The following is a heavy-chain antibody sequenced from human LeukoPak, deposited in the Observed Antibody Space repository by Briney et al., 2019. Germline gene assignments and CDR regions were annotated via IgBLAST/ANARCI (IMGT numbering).Heavy chain of an antibody. Sequence: GGSLRLSCAASGFTFSSYSMNWVRQAPGKGLEWVSAISASGGSTNYADSVKGRFTISRDNSKNTLYLQMNSLRAEDTAVYYCAKDQRPYYYDSSGYSYAFDIWGQGTMVTVSS. J-gene: IGHJ3*02. V-gene: IGHV3-23*01. CDR2: ISASGGST. CDR3: AKDQRPYYYDSSGYSYAFDI. D-gene: IGHD3-22*01. CDR1: GFTFSSYS.